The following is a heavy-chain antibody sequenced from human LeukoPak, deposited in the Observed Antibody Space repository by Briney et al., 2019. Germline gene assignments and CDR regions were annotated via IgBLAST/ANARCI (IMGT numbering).Heavy chain of an antibody. V-gene: IGHV4-34*01. CDR2: INHSGST. Sequence: SETLSLTCTVSGGSISSYYWSWIRQPPGKGLEWIGEINHSGSTNYNPSLKSRVTISVDTSKNQFSLKLSSVTAADTAVYYCARGRNPRFRLDNWFDPWGQGTLVTVSS. CDR3: ARGRNPRFRLDNWFDP. CDR1: GGSISSYY. D-gene: IGHD6-19*01. J-gene: IGHJ5*02.